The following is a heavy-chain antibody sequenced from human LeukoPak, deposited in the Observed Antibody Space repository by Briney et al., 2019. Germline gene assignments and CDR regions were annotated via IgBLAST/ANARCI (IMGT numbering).Heavy chain of an antibody. Sequence: PAQTLSLTCTVSGGSISSGGYNWSWLRQQQGKGLEWIGYIYYSGSTYYNPSLKSRITISVDTSKNQFSLKLSSVTAADTAVYYCVRIVVVPTWGENWFDPWGQGTLVTVSS. J-gene: IGHJ5*02. CDR1: GGSISSGGYN. CDR3: VRIVVVPTWGENWFDP. V-gene: IGHV4-31*03. CDR2: IYYSGST. D-gene: IGHD2-2*01.